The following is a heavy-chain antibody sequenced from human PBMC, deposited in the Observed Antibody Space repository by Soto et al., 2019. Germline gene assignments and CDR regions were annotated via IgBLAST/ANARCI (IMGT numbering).Heavy chain of an antibody. Sequence: PGGSLRLSCVVSGFTVSSTNNMSWVRRAPGKGLERVSVIYSGGTTFYADSVTRGFPISIDNAKNALYLQMNSLRAEDTALYYCHGYGQWGQGTLVTAPQ. J-gene: IGHJ4*02. CDR1: GFTVSSTNN. CDR2: IYSGGTT. D-gene: IGHD5-12*01. V-gene: IGHV3-53*01. CDR3: HGYGQ.